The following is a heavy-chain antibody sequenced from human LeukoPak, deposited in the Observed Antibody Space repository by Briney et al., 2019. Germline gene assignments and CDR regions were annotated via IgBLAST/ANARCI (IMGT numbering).Heavy chain of an antibody. V-gene: IGHV4-4*07. Sequence: SETLSLTCTVSGGSISSYYWSWIRQPAGKGLEWIGRIYTSGSTNYNPSLKSRVTMSVDTSKNQFSLKLSSVTAADTAVYYCARDIYDILTGPLDYWGQGTLVTVSS. CDR1: GGSISSYY. CDR2: IYTSGST. J-gene: IGHJ4*02. D-gene: IGHD3-9*01. CDR3: ARDIYDILTGPLDY.